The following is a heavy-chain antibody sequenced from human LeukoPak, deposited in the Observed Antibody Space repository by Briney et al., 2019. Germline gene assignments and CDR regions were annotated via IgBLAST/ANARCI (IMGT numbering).Heavy chain of an antibody. CDR3: AKNGGPHGMDV. D-gene: IGHD3-16*01. CDR2: IKHDGSET. V-gene: IGHV3-7*02. Sequence: GGSLRLSCAASGFTFSSTWMSWVRQAPGKGLEWVANIKHDGSETNYVDSVKGRFTISRDNAKNSLHLQMNSLRVEDTAVYYCAKNGGPHGMDVWGQGTTVTVSS. CDR1: GFTFSSTW. J-gene: IGHJ6*02.